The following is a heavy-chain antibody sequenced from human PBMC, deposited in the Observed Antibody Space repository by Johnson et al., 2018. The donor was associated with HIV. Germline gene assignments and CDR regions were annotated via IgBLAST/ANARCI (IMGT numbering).Heavy chain of an antibody. J-gene: IGHJ3*02. V-gene: IGHV3-30*02. Sequence: QVQLVESGGGVVQPGRSLRLSCAASGFIFSSYGMHWVRQAPGKGLEWVAFIRYDGSNKYYADSVKGRFTISRDNSKNTLYLQMNSLRAEDTAVYYCAKPRQPSDAFDIWGQGTMVTVSS. CDR1: GFIFSSYG. CDR2: IRYDGSNK. D-gene: IGHD6-13*01. CDR3: AKPRQPSDAFDI.